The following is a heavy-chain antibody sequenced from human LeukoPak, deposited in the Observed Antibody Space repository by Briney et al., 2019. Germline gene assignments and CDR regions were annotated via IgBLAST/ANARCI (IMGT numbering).Heavy chain of an antibody. V-gene: IGHV1-2*02. CDR2: INPNSGGT. CDR3: ASATKGIAVATDAFDI. CDR1: GYTFTGYY. Sequence: ASVKVSCKASGYTFTGYYMHWVRQAPGQGLEWMGWINPNSGGTNYAQKFQGRVTMTRDTSISTAYMELSRLRSDDTAVYYCASATKGIAVATDAFDIWGQGTMVTVSS. D-gene: IGHD6-19*01. J-gene: IGHJ3*02.